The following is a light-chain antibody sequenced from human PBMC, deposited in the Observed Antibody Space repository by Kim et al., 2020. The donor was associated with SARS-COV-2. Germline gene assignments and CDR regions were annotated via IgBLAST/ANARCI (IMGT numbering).Light chain of an antibody. CDR2: GKN. Sequence: ALGQTFRITCKGDGLRSYYASWYQQKPGQAPVLVIYGKNNRPSGIPDRFSGSSSGNTASLTITGAQAEDEADYYCNSRDSSGNHYVFGTGTKVTVL. CDR3: NSRDSSGNHYV. CDR1: GLRSYY. J-gene: IGLJ1*01. V-gene: IGLV3-19*01.